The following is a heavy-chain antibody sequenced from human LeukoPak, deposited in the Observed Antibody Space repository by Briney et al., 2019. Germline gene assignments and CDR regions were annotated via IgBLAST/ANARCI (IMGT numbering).Heavy chain of an antibody. D-gene: IGHD6-19*01. CDR2: TYYRSKWYN. Sequence: SQTLSLTCAMSGDSVSSNSATWNWIRQSPSRGLEWLGRTYYRSKWYNDYAVSVRSRITINPDTSKNQFSLQLNSVTSEDTAVYYCARGSVGAVAGLFDSWGQGTLVTVSA. CDR3: ARGSVGAVAGLFDS. V-gene: IGHV6-1*01. J-gene: IGHJ4*02. CDR1: GDSVSSNSAT.